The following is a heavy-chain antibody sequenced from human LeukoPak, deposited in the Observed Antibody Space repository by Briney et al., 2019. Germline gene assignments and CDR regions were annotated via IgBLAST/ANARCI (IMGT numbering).Heavy chain of an antibody. CDR1: GGSISSGGYY. Sequence: SQTLSLTCTVSGGSISSGGYYWSWIRQPPGKGLEWIGYIYHSGSTYYNPSLKSRVTISVDRSKNQFSLKLSSVTAADTAVYYCARDRGVGATGWFDPWGQGTLVTVSS. CDR3: ARDRGVGATGWFDP. CDR2: IYHSGST. V-gene: IGHV4-30-2*01. J-gene: IGHJ5*02. D-gene: IGHD1-26*01.